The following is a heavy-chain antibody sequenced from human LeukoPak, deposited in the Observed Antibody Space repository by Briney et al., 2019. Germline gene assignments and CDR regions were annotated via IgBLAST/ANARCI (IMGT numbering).Heavy chain of an antibody. CDR3: ARAPRAFGDDAFDI. Sequence: ASVKVSCKASGGTFSSYAISWVRQAPGQGLEWMGWINPNSGGTNYAQKFQGRVTMTRDTSISTAYMELSRLRSDDTAVYYCARAPRAFGDDAFDIWGQGTMVTVSS. V-gene: IGHV1-2*02. CDR1: GGTFSSYA. D-gene: IGHD3-10*01. J-gene: IGHJ3*02. CDR2: INPNSGGT.